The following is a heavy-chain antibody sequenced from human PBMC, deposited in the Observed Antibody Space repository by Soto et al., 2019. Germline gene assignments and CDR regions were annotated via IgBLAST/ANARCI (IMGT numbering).Heavy chain of an antibody. J-gene: IGHJ4*02. D-gene: IGHD6-19*01. CDR2: IHFDGSTT. CDR3: ARDAYISGYYQFDY. Sequence: EVQLVESGGGLVQPGGSLRLSCAASGFTFSSYWMHWVRQVPGKGLVWVSRIHFDGSTTHYADSVKGRFTISRDNAKNTLSLLMNSLRAEDTAVYYCARDAYISGYYQFDYWGQGTLVTVSS. V-gene: IGHV3-74*01. CDR1: GFTFSSYW.